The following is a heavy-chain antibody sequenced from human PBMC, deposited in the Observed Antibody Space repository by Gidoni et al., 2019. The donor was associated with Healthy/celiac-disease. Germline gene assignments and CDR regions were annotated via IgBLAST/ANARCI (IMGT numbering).Heavy chain of an antibody. Sequence: EVQLVESGGGLVQPGGSLRLSCAASGFTVSSNYMSWVRQAPGKGLEWVSVIYSGGSTYYADSVKGRFTISRHNSKNTLYLQMNSLRAEDTAVYYCARVGGSEDLGYCSGGSCYSGLELFFITWGQGTLVTVSS. CDR2: IYSGGST. D-gene: IGHD2-15*01. J-gene: IGHJ5*02. CDR3: ARVGGSEDLGYCSGGSCYSGLELFFIT. V-gene: IGHV3-53*04. CDR1: GFTVSSNY.